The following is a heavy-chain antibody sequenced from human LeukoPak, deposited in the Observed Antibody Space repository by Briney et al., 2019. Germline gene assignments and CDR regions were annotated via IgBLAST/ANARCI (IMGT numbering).Heavy chain of an antibody. J-gene: IGHJ4*02. Sequence: PGGSLRLSCAASGFTFSSYAMSWVRQAPGKGLEWVSTIGGSGGSTYYADSVKGRFTISRDNSKNTLYLQIDRLRAEDTAVYYCSKDPLYSSDRFDPFDYWGQGTLVTVSS. D-gene: IGHD6-19*01. CDR1: GFTFSSYA. V-gene: IGHV3-23*01. CDR3: SKDPLYSSDRFDPFDY. CDR2: IGGSGGST.